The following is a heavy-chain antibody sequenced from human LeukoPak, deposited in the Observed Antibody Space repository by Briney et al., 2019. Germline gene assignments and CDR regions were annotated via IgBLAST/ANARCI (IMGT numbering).Heavy chain of an antibody. Sequence: SGGSLRLSCAASGFTFDDYAMHWVRQAPGKGLEGVSGISWNSGSIGYADSVKGRFTISRDNAKNSLYLQMNSLRAEDTALYYCAKSSSSSDYYYYYMDVWGKGTTVTVSS. D-gene: IGHD6-6*01. CDR3: AKSSSSSDYYYYYMDV. CDR1: GFTFDDYA. V-gene: IGHV3-9*01. CDR2: ISWNSGSI. J-gene: IGHJ6*03.